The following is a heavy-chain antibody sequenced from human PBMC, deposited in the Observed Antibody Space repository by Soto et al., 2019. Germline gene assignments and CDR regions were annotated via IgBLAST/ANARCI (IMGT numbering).Heavy chain of an antibody. CDR3: AKGIVSGYSSSSNMYY. V-gene: IGHV3-23*01. CDR2: ISGSGGST. Sequence: PGGSLRLSCAASGFTFSSYAMSWVRQAPGKGLEWVSAISGSGGSTYYADSVKGRFTISRDNSKNTLYLQMNSLRAEDTAVYYCAKGIVSGYSSSSNMYYWGQGTMVTVAA. CDR1: GFTFSSYA. D-gene: IGHD6-6*01. J-gene: IGHJ4*02.